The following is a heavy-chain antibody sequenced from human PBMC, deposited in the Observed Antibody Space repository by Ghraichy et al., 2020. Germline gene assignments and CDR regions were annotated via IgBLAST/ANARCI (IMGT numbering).Heavy chain of an antibody. CDR1: GGSVSSGSYY. V-gene: IGHV4-61*01. Sequence: SETLSLTCTFSGGSVSSGSYYWSWIRQPPGKGLEWIGYIYYSGSTNYNPSLKSRVTISVDTSMNQFSLKLSSVTAADTAVYYCARDLAVAGPGPFDYWGQGTLVTVTT. CDR3: ARDLAVAGPGPFDY. J-gene: IGHJ4*02. D-gene: IGHD6-19*01. CDR2: IYYSGST.